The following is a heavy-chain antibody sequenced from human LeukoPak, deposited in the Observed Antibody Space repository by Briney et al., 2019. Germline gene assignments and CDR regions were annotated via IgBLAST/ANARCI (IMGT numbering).Heavy chain of an antibody. V-gene: IGHV3-30*04. J-gene: IGHJ4*02. D-gene: IGHD3-22*01. CDR3: ARDLKDYDSSGYYPACFDY. Sequence: GGSLRLSCAASGFTFSSYAMHWVCQAPGKGLEWVAVISYDGSNKYYADSVKGRFTISRDNSKNTLYLQMNSLRAEDTAVYYCARDLKDYDSSGYYPACFDYWGQGTLVTVSS. CDR1: GFTFSSYA. CDR2: ISYDGSNK.